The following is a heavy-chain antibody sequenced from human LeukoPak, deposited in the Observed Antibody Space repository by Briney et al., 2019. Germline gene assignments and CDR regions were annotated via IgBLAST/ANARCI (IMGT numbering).Heavy chain of an antibody. CDR1: GFSFSNSW. V-gene: IGHV3-48*03. CDR2: ISSSDSTI. J-gene: IGHJ4*02. D-gene: IGHD4-17*01. Sequence: GGSLRLSCAASGFSFSNSWMSWVRQAPGKGLEWLSYISSSDSTIYYADSVKGRFTISIDNAKNSLYLQINSLRAEDTAVYYCARVAINDYGDYFDYWGQGTLVTVSS. CDR3: ARVAINDYGDYFDY.